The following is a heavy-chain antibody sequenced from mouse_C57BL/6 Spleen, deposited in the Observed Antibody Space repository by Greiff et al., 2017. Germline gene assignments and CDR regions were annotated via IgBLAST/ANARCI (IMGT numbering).Heavy chain of an antibody. CDR3: ARGVVATRGYFDV. Sequence: QVQLKQPGAELVKPGASVKLSCKASGYTFTSYWMQWVKQRPGQGLEWIGEIDPSDSYTNYNQKFKGKATLTVDTSSSTAYMQLSSLTSEDSAVYYCARGVVATRGYFDVWGTGTTVTVSS. CDR2: IDPSDSYT. CDR1: GYTFTSYW. D-gene: IGHD1-1*01. J-gene: IGHJ1*03. V-gene: IGHV1-50*01.